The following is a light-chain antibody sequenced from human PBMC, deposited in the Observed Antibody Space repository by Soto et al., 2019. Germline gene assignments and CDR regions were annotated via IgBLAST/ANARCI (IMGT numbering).Light chain of an antibody. CDR1: QSVTSSY. V-gene: IGKV3-20*01. Sequence: IVLTQSPCTLSMSPGERATLSCRASQSVTSSYLAWYQQKPGQAPRLLIYGASGRATGIPDRFSGSGSGTDFTLTISRLEPEDFAVYHCQQYGSSSIALGQGTRLEIK. CDR2: GAS. CDR3: QQYGSSSIA. J-gene: IGKJ5*01.